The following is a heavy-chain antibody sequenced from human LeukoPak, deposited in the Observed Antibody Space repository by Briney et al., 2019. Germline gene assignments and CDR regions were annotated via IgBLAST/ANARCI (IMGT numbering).Heavy chain of an antibody. CDR2: IYYSGST. CDR1: GGSISSSYYY. V-gene: IGHV4-39*07. D-gene: IGHD2-21*02. Sequence: PSETLSLTCTVSGGSISSSYYYWGWIRQPPGKGLEWIGSIYYSGSTYYNPSLKSRVTISVDRSKNQFSLKLSSVTAADTAVYYCARGVTPSYDWFDPWGQGTLVTVSS. CDR3: ARGVTPSYDWFDP. J-gene: IGHJ5*02.